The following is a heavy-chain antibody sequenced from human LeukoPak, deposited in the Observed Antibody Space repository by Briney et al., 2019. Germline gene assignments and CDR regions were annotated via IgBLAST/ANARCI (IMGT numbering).Heavy chain of an antibody. V-gene: IGHV3-74*01. Sequence: GGSLRLSCAASGFTFSSYSMNWVRQAPGKGLVCVSRINSDGSSTNYADSVKGRFTISRDNAKNTLYLQMNSLRAEDTAIYYCVRDPRFSENFDYWGQGALVTVSS. J-gene: IGHJ4*02. D-gene: IGHD6-25*01. CDR1: GFTFSSYS. CDR3: VRDPRFSENFDY. CDR2: INSDGSST.